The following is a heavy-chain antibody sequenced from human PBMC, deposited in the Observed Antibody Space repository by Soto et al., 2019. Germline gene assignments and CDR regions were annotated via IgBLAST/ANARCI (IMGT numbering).Heavy chain of an antibody. CDR1: GFTLSSYW. Sequence: EVQLMESGGGLVQPGGSLRLSCVGSGFTLSSYWMSWARQAPGKGLEWLANIKQDGSEQHYVDSVKGRFSISRDNAQNSLFLHMSSLRDEDTAVYYCARGSSLNYWGQGTLVTVSS. V-gene: IGHV3-7*01. CDR3: ARGSSLNY. J-gene: IGHJ4*02. CDR2: IKQDGSEQ. D-gene: IGHD6-13*01.